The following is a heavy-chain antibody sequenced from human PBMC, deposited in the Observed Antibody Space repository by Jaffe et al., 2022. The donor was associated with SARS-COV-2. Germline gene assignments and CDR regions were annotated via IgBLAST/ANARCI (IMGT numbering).Heavy chain of an antibody. CDR2: INPSGGGT. V-gene: IGHV1-46*01. J-gene: IGHJ6*02. CDR3: ARMVVTAIGDYYYGMDV. D-gene: IGHD2-21*02. CDR1: GYTFTNYY. Sequence: QVQLVQSGAEVKKPGASVKVSCKASGYTFTNYYMHWVRQAPGQGLEWMGMINPSGGGTTYAQKFQGRATVTSDTSTSTVYMKLSSLRSEDTAVYYCARMVVTAIGDYYYGMDVWGQGTTVTVSS.